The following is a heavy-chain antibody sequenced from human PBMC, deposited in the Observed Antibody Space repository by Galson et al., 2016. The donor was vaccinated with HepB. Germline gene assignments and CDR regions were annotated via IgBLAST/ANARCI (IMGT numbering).Heavy chain of an antibody. CDR1: GGSIGSGGYY. CDR2: IYYSRTT. Sequence: TLSLTCDVSGGSIGSGGYYWSWIRQLPGNGLEWIGYIYYSRTTYYNPSLRSRLSISADTSKNQFSLELSSVTAADTAVYFCARLTSSGTFDAFDVWGQGTIVTVSS. D-gene: IGHD2-2*01. CDR3: ARLTSSGTFDAFDV. V-gene: IGHV4-31*11. J-gene: IGHJ3*01.